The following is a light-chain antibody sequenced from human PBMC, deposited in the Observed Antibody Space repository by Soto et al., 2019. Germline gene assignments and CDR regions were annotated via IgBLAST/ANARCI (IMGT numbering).Light chain of an antibody. CDR2: DAS. V-gene: IGKV3-11*01. CDR1: QSVSRY. J-gene: IGKJ5*01. Sequence: EIVLTQSPGTLSLSPGERATLSCRAGQSVSRYLAWYQQKPGQAPRLVIYDASYRATGIPARFSGSGSGTDFTLTISSLEPEDFAVYYCQQRSNWITFGQGTRLEI. CDR3: QQRSNWIT.